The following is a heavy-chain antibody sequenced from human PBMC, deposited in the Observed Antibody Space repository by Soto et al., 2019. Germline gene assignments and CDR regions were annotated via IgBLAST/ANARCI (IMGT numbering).Heavy chain of an antibody. D-gene: IGHD6-13*01. CDR2: INPNSGGT. Sequence: ASVKVSCKASGYTFTGYYMHWVRQAPGQGLEWMGWINPNSGGTNYAQKFQGWVTMTRDTSISTAYMELSSLRSEDTAMYYCTRGQAAGTEYFQDWGQGTLVTVSS. CDR1: GYTFTGYY. J-gene: IGHJ1*01. CDR3: TRGQAAGTEYFQD. V-gene: IGHV1-2*04.